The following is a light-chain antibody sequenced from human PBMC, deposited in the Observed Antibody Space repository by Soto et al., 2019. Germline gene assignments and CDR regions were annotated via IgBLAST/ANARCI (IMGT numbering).Light chain of an antibody. CDR3: QQLYSYPPIT. CDR1: QGISSY. CDR2: AAS. J-gene: IGKJ5*01. Sequence: IQLTQSPSSLSASVGDRVTITCRASQGISSYLAWYQQEPGKAPKLLIYAASTLQSGVPSRFSGSGYGTDFTLTISSLQPEDFATYYCQQLYSYPPITFGQGTRLEIK. V-gene: IGKV1-9*01.